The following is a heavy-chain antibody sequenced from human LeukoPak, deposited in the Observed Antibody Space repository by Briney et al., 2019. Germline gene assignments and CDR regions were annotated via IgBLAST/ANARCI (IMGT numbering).Heavy chain of an antibody. Sequence: SETLSLTCTVSGGSISSYYWSWIRQPPGKGLEWTGYIYYSGSTNYNPSLKSRVTISVDTSKNQFSLKLSSVTAADTAVYYCARLIAAVDAFDIWGQGTMVTVSS. J-gene: IGHJ3*02. D-gene: IGHD2-15*01. CDR1: GGSISSYY. CDR3: ARLIAAVDAFDI. V-gene: IGHV4-59*01. CDR2: IYYSGST.